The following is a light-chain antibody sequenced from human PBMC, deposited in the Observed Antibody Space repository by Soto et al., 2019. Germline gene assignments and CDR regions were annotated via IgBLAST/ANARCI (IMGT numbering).Light chain of an antibody. CDR1: QSISTN. Sequence: EIVMTQSPATLSVSPGERATLSCRASQSISTNLAWYQQKPGQAPSLLISGASTRAAGIPARFSGSGSGTEVTLTISNLQSEDFAIYYCQQYISWPTFGQGKRLEIK. CDR3: QQYISWPT. V-gene: IGKV3-15*01. CDR2: GAS. J-gene: IGKJ5*01.